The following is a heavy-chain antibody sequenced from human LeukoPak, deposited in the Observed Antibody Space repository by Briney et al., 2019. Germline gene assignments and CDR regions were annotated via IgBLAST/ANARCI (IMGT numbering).Heavy chain of an antibody. CDR2: FDPEDGET. V-gene: IGHV1-24*01. D-gene: IGHD4-17*01. CDR1: GYTLTELS. CDR3: ATDRHYGDYPQFDP. J-gene: IGHJ5*02. Sequence: ASVKVSCKVSGYTLTELSMHWVRQAPGKGLEWMGGFDPEDGETIYAQKFQGRVTMTEDTSTDTAYMELSSLRSEDTAVYCCATDRHYGDYPQFDPWGQGTLVTVSS.